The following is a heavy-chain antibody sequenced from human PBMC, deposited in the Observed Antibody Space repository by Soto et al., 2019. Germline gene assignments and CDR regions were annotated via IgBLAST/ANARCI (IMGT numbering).Heavy chain of an antibody. Sequence: QVQLVQSGAEVKKPGSSVKVSCKASGGTFSSYAISWVRQAPGQGLEWMGGIIPIFGTANYAQKFQGRVTITADESTGIAYMELSSLRSEDTAVYYCAREVWFGEPTEYYFDYWGQGTLVTVSS. D-gene: IGHD3-10*01. J-gene: IGHJ4*02. CDR3: AREVWFGEPTEYYFDY. CDR2: IIPIFGTA. CDR1: GGTFSSYA. V-gene: IGHV1-69*12.